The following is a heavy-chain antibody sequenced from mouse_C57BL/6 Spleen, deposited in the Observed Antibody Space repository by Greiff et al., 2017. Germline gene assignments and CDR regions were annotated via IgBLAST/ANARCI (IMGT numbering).Heavy chain of an antibody. V-gene: IGHV1-63*01. CDR3: ARTITTVVAEYYAMDY. Sequence: LVESGAELVRPGTSVKMSCKASGYNFTNYWIGWAKQRPGHGLEWIGDINPGGGSTNYNEQFKGKATLTANKSSSTAYMQFSSLTSEDSAIYYCARTITTVVAEYYAMDYWGQGTSVTVSS. CDR2: INPGGGST. CDR1: GYNFTNYW. D-gene: IGHD1-1*01. J-gene: IGHJ4*01.